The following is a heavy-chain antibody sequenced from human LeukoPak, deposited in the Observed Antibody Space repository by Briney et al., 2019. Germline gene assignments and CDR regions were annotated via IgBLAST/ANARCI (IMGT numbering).Heavy chain of an antibody. V-gene: IGHV1-46*01. CDR1: GYTFTSYY. Sequence: ASVKVSCKASGYTFTSYYMHWVRQAPGQGLEWMGKINPSGGSTSYAQKFQGRVTMTRDTSTSTVYMELSSLRSEATAVYYCARAMLKRGYCGGGSCYSAFDIWGQGTMVTVSS. J-gene: IGHJ3*02. CDR2: INPSGGST. CDR3: ARAMLKRGYCGGGSCYSAFDI. D-gene: IGHD2-15*01.